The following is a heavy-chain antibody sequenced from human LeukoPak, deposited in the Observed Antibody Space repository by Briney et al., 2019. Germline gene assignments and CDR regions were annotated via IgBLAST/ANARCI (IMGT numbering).Heavy chain of an antibody. CDR1: GGSFSGYY. V-gene: IGHV4-34*01. Sequence: SETLSLTCAVYGGSFSGYYWSWIRQPPGRGLEWIGEINHSGSTNYNPPLKSRVTISVDTSKNQFSLKRSSVTAADTAVYYCARGESGYWGQGTLVTVSS. CDR2: INHSGST. J-gene: IGHJ4*02. CDR3: ARGESGY.